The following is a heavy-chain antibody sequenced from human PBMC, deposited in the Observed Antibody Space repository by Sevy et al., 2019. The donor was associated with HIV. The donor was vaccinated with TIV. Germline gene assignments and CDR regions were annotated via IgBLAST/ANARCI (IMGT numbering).Heavy chain of an antibody. V-gene: IGHV3-21*06. CDR3: SRGPPPFYGMDV. CDR2: ITSTSDYI. CDR1: GFTFSSYN. J-gene: IGHJ6*02. Sequence: GGSLRLSCAASGFTFSSYNMNWVRQAPGKGLEWVSSITSTSDYIYYADSLKGRCTISRDNAKTLLYLQMNSLRAEDTAVYYCSRGPPPFYGMDVWGQGTTVTVSS.